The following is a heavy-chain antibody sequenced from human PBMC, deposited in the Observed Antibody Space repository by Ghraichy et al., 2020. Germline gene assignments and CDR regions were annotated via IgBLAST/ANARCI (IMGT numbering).Heavy chain of an antibody. Sequence: SETLSLTCTVSGGSISSSSYYWGWIRQPPGKGLEWIGSIYYSGSTYYNPSLKSRVTISVDTSKNQFSLKLSSVTAADTAVYYCARLWWGSNYYYYGMDVWGQGTTVTVSS. D-gene: IGHD2-21*01. CDR3: ARLWWGSNYYYYGMDV. J-gene: IGHJ6*02. CDR2: IYYSGST. V-gene: IGHV4-39*01. CDR1: GGSISSSSYY.